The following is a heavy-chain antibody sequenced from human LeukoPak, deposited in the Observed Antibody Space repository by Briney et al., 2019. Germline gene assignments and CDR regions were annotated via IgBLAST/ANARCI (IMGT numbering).Heavy chain of an antibody. V-gene: IGHV4-59*01. CDR1: GGSISSYY. J-gene: IGHJ6*02. D-gene: IGHD6-19*01. Sequence: SETLSLTCTVSGGSISSYYWSWIRQPPGKGLEWIGYICYSGSTNYNPSLKSRVTMSVDTSKNQFSLKLSSVTAADTAVYYCARDELQWLPPYYYYYGMDVWGQGTTVTVSS. CDR3: ARDELQWLPPYYYYYGMDV. CDR2: ICYSGST.